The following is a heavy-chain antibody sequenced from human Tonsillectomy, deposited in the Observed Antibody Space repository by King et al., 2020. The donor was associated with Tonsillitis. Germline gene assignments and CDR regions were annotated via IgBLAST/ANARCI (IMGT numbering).Heavy chain of an antibody. CDR3: AKDRGSYGFVFDY. CDR1: GFIFSAFG. Sequence: VQLVESGGGVVQPGGSLRLSCAASGFIFSAFGMHWVRQAPGKGLEWVAFIRYDGSNKYYADSVKGRFTISRDNSKNTLYLQMNSLRAEDTDLYYCAKDRGSYGFVFDYWGQGTLVTVSS. J-gene: IGHJ4*02. V-gene: IGHV3-30*02. D-gene: IGHD1-26*01. CDR2: IRYDGSNK.